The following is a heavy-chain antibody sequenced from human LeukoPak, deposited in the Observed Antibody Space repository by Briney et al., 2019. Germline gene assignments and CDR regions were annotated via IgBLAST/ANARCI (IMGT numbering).Heavy chain of an antibody. V-gene: IGHV4-38-2*02. CDR1: GYSISSGYY. J-gene: IGHJ4*02. D-gene: IGHD6-19*01. Sequence: SETLSLTCAVSGYSISSGYYWGWIRQPPGKGLEWIGNIYHSGSAHYNPSLKSRVTMSVDTSKNQFSLKLSSVTATDTAMYYCVRDIYNSDWTALDYWGQGTLVTVSS. CDR2: IYHSGSA. CDR3: VRDIYNSDWTALDY.